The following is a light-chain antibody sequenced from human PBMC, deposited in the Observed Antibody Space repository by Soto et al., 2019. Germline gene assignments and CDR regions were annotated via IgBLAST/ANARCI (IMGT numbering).Light chain of an antibody. J-gene: IGKJ1*01. CDR2: KAS. CDR1: QSISSW. CDR3: QQYGA. V-gene: IGKV1-5*03. Sequence: DIQMTQSPSTLSESVGDRVTITCRASQSISSWLAWYQQKPGKAPKLLIYKASSLESGVPSRCSGSGSGTEFTLTISSLQPDDFATYYCQQYGAFGQGTKVEIK.